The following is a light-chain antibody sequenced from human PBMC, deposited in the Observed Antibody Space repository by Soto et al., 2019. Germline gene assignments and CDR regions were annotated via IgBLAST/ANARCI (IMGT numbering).Light chain of an antibody. CDR3: QQYNNWPET. V-gene: IGKV3-15*01. CDR2: GAS. CDR1: QSVSSN. J-gene: IGKJ1*01. Sequence: EIVMTQSPATLSVSPGGRATLSCRASQSVSSNLAWYQQKPGQAPRLLIYGASTRATGIPARFSGSGSGTEFTLTISSLQSEDFAVYYCQQYNNWPETFGQGT.